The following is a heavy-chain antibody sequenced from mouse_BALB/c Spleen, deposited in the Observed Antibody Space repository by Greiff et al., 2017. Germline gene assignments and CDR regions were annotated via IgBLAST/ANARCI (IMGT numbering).Heavy chain of an antibody. D-gene: IGHD2-1*01. V-gene: IGHV14-3*02. CDR3: ARGNGKGWYFDV. J-gene: IGHJ1*01. Sequence: VQLQQSGAELVKPGASVKLSCTASGFNIKDTYMHWVKQRPEQGLEWIGRIDPANGNTKYDPKFQGKATITADTSSNTAYLQLSSLTSEDTAVYYCARGNGKGWYFDVWGAGTTVTVSS. CDR2: IDPANGNT. CDR1: GFNIKDTY.